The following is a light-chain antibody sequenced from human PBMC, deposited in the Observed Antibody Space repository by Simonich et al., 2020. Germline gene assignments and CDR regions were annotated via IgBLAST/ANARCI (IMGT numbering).Light chain of an antibody. J-gene: IGLJ2*01. Sequence: NFMLTQPHSVSESPGKTVTISCTRISGSIASNYVQWYQQRPGSSPTTVIYEDNQRPSGVPDRFSGAIDSSSNSASLTSSGLKTEDEADYYCQSYDSSNQVFGGGTKLTVL. CDR3: QSYDSSNQV. V-gene: IGLV6-57*01. CDR1: SGSIASNY. CDR2: EDN.